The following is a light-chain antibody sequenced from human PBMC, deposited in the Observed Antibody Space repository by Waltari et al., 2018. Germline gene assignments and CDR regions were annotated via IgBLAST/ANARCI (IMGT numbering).Light chain of an antibody. CDR2: EDY. J-gene: IGLJ2*01. V-gene: IGLV6-57*02. Sequence: NFILTQPHSVSESPGKPVTISSPGSNDDIPRKFVPWSQQPPASPPTTVLYEDYERPSGVPDRFSGSIDSSSNSASLTISGLKTEDEAHYYFQSYDSSNHVVFGGGTKLTVL. CDR1: NDDIPRKF. CDR3: QSYDSSNHVV.